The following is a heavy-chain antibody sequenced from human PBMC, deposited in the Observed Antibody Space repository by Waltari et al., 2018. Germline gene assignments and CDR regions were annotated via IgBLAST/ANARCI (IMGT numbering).Heavy chain of an antibody. D-gene: IGHD5-12*01. V-gene: IGHV4-38-2*01. CDR1: GYSISSGYY. CDR3: ARVSPPSSGLRDDY. J-gene: IGHJ4*02. CDR2: IYHSGST. Sequence: QVQLQESGPGLVKPSETLSLTCAVSGYSISSGYYWGWIRQPPGKGLEWIGSIYHSGSTYYNPSLKSRVTISVDTAKNPFSLKLSSVTAADTAVYYCARVSPPSSGLRDDYWGQGTLVTVSS.